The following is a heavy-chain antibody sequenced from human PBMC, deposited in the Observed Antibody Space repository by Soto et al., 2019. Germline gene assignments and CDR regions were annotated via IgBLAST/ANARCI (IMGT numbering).Heavy chain of an antibody. J-gene: IGHJ4*02. V-gene: IGHV4-31*03. D-gene: IGHD5-12*01. CDR1: GGSISSGGYY. Sequence: SETLSLTCTVSGGSISSGGYYWSWVRQHPGKGLEWIGYIYYSGSTYYNPSLKSRVTISVDTSKNQFSLKLSSVTAADTAVYYCAREPSGYDYYFDYWGQGTQVTVSS. CDR2: IYYSGST. CDR3: AREPSGYDYYFDY.